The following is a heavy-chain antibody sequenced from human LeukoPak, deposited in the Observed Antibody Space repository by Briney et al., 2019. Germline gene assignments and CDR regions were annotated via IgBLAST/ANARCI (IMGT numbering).Heavy chain of an antibody. Sequence: ASVKVSCKASGYTFTSYAMHWVRQAPGQRLEWMGWINAGNGNTKYSQKFQGRVTITRDTSASTAYMELSSLRSEDTAVYYCARDGASNYYDSSGNSQYGMDVWGQGTMVTVSS. D-gene: IGHD3-22*01. J-gene: IGHJ6*02. CDR3: ARDGASNYYDSSGNSQYGMDV. CDR2: INAGNGNT. CDR1: GYTFTSYA. V-gene: IGHV1-3*01.